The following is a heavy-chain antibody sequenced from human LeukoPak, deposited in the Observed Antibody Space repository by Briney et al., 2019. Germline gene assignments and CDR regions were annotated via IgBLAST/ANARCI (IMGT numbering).Heavy chain of an antibody. J-gene: IGHJ6*02. D-gene: IGHD2-2*01. CDR3: ARGGIYCSSTSCYYYYYYYGMDV. CDR1: GYTFTSYG. CDR2: ISAYNGNT. Sequence: ASVKVSCKASGYTFTSYGISWVRQAPGQGLEWMGWISAYNGNTNYAQKLQGRVTMTTDTSTSTAYMELRSLRSDDTAVYYCARGGIYCSSTSCYYYYYYYGMDVWGQGTTVTVSS. V-gene: IGHV1-18*01.